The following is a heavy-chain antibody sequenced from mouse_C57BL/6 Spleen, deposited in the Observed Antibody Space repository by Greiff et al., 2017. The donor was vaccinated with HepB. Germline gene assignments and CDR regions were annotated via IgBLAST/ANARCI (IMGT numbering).Heavy chain of an antibody. CDR3: ARVGRDYAMDY. J-gene: IGHJ4*01. CDR1: GYTFTSYW. CDR2: IHPNSGST. V-gene: IGHV1-64*01. Sequence: QVQLQQPGAELVKPGASVKLSCKASGYTFTSYWMHWVKQRPGQGLEWIGMIHPNSGSTNYNEKFESKATLTVDKSSSTAYMQLSSLTSEDSAVYYCARVGRDYAMDYWGQGTSVTVSS. D-gene: IGHD3-1*01.